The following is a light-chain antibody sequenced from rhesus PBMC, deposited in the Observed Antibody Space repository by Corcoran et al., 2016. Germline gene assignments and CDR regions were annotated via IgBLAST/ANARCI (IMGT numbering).Light chain of an antibody. Sequence: DIQMTQSPSSLSASVGDRVTITCRASQGISSYLAWYQQKPGKAPKPLIYYASNLESGVPSRFSGSRAGTEVTLTISSLQPEDFATYYCQQYNSDPRTFGQGTKVEIK. CDR1: QGISSY. J-gene: IGKJ1*01. CDR2: YAS. V-gene: IGKV1-37*01. CDR3: QQYNSDPRT.